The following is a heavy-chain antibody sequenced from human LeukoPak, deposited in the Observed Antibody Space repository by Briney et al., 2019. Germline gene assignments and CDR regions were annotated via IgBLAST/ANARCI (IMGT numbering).Heavy chain of an antibody. V-gene: IGHV3-30-3*01. J-gene: IGHJ5*02. CDR1: GFTFSSYA. D-gene: IGHD3-3*01. Sequence: GGSLRLSCAASGFTFSSYAMHWVRQAPGKGLEWVAVISYDGSNKYYADSVKGRFTISRDNSKNTLYLQMNSLRAEDTAVYYCARDLDDFWSGYLEGSSGPWGQGTLVTVSS. CDR2: ISYDGSNK. CDR3: ARDLDDFWSGYLEGSSGP.